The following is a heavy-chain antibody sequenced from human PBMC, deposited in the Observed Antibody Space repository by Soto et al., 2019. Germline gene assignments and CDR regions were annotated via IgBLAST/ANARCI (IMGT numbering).Heavy chain of an antibody. J-gene: IGHJ6*02. D-gene: IGHD3-10*01. V-gene: IGHV3-15*01. Sequence: GGSLRLSCAASGFTLTKASMSWVRQAPGKGLEWVGHIKSNADGGATDYAAPVKGRFTVSRDDSRNTLYLQLNSLKTEDTAVYYCTTAPFSFITLPGTSFLIGMDVWGQGTTVTVAS. CDR1: GFTLTKAS. CDR3: TTAPFSFITLPGTSFLIGMDV. CDR2: IKSNADGGAT.